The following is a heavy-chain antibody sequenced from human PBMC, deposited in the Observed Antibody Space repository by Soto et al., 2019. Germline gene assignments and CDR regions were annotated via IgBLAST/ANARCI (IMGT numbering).Heavy chain of an antibody. V-gene: IGHV1-3*01. CDR3: AVGIILPTVPTLMAY. CDR1: GYTFTSYA. Sequence: ASVKVSCKASGYTFTSYAMHWVRQAPGQRLEWMGWINAGNGNTKYSQKFQGRVTITRDTSASTAYMELSSLRSEDTAVYYCAVGIILPTVPTLMAYWGQGSLVIVSS. CDR2: INAGNGNT. D-gene: IGHD4-17*01. J-gene: IGHJ4*02.